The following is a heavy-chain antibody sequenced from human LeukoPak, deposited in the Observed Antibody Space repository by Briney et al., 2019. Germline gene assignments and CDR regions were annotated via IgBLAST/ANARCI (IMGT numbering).Heavy chain of an antibody. CDR3: ARKHTGTHYYYGMDV. D-gene: IGHD6-13*01. J-gene: IGHJ6*02. V-gene: IGHV3-21*01. Sequence: KSGGSLRLSCAASGFTFSSYSMNWVRQAPGKGLEWVSSISSSSSYIYYADSVKGRFTISRDNAKNSLYLQMNSLRAEDTAVYYCARKHTGTHYYYGMDVWGQGTTVTVSS. CDR1: GFTFSSYS. CDR2: ISSSSSYI.